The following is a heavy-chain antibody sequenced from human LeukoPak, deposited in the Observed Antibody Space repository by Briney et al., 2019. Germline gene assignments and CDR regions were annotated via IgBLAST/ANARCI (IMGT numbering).Heavy chain of an antibody. CDR3: TTADASGITGTELHYGMDV. CDR2: IKSKTDGGTT. V-gene: IGHV3-15*01. Sequence: NPGGSLRLSCAASGFTFSNAWMSWVRQAPGKGLEWVGRIKSKTDGGTTDYAAPVKGRFTISRDDSKNTLYLQMNSLKTEDTAVYYCTTADASGITGTELHYGMDVWAKGPRSPSP. D-gene: IGHD1-20*01. J-gene: IGHJ6*02. CDR1: GFTFSNAW.